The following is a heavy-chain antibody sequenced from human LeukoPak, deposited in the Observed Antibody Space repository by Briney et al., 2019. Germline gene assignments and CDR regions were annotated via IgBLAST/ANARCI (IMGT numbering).Heavy chain of an antibody. D-gene: IGHD6-19*01. CDR1: GFTFSSYG. J-gene: IGHJ4*02. CDR2: IRYDGSNK. V-gene: IGHV3-30*02. CDR3: ARRSGIAVAGAFDY. Sequence: PGGSLRLSCAASGFTFSSYGMHWVRQAPGKGLEWVAFIRYDGSNKYYADSVKGRFTISRDNSKNTLYLQMNSPRAEDTAVYYCARRSGIAVAGAFDYWGQGTLVTVSS.